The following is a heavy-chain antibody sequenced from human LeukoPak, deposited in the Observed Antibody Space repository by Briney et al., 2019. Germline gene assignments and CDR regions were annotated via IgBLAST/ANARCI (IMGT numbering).Heavy chain of an antibody. CDR1: GGTFRNFS. D-gene: IGHD2-2*01. CDR2: IIPIFGTA. CDR3: ARGLYCSSTSSCYDYGMDV. Sequence: SVKVSCKASGGTFRNFSLNWVRQAPGQGLEWMGGIIPIFGTAKYAQKLQGRVTIIADESTSTAYMELSSLRSEDTAVYYCARGLYCSSTSSCYDYGMDVWGQGTTVTVSS. V-gene: IGHV1-69*01. J-gene: IGHJ6*02.